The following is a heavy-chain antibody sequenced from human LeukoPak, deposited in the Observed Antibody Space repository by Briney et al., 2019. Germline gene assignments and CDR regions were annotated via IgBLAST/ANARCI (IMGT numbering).Heavy chain of an antibody. CDR3: ARSYSYGFSFDY. V-gene: IGHV4-59*01. D-gene: IGHD5-18*01. CDR2: IYYSGST. CDR1: GGAIRSYY. Sequence: ASETLSRTCTVSGGAIRSYYWSWIRQPPGKGLEWIGYIYYSGSTNYNPSLKSRVTISVDTSKNQFSLKLSSVTAADTAVYYCARSYSYGFSFDYWGQGTLVTVSS. J-gene: IGHJ4*02.